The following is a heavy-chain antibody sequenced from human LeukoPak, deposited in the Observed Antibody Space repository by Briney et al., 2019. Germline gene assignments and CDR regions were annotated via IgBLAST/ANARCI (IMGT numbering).Heavy chain of an antibody. D-gene: IGHD3-3*01. Sequence: SETLSLTCTVSGGSISSSSYYWGWIRQPPGKGLEWIGSIYYSGSTYYNPSLKSRVTISVDTSKNQFSLKLSSVTAADTAVYYCASIWSGYFEWFDPWGQGTLVTVSS. CDR2: IYYSGST. CDR3: ASIWSGYFEWFDP. J-gene: IGHJ5*02. V-gene: IGHV4-39*01. CDR1: GGSISSSSYY.